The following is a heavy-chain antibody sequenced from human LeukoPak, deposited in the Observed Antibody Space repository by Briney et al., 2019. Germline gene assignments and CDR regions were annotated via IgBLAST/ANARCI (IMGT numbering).Heavy chain of an antibody. CDR3: ARDSSGYFDY. CDR2: VNSNGGNT. D-gene: IGHD3-22*01. Sequence: GGSLRLSCAASGFTFSSYAMSWVRQAPGKGLEWVSTVNSNGGNTYYADSVKGRFTISRDNSKNTLYLQMNSLRAGDTAVYYCARDSSGYFDYWGQGTLVTVSS. CDR1: GFTFSSYA. J-gene: IGHJ4*02. V-gene: IGHV3-23*01.